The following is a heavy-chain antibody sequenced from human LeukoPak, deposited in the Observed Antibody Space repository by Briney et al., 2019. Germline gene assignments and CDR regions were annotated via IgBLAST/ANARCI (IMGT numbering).Heavy chain of an antibody. J-gene: IGHJ5*02. CDR3: AKDHDEFSIAXAXYWFDP. CDR1: GFTFSSYA. CDR2: IXGSGGST. V-gene: IGHV3-23*01. Sequence: PGGSLRLSCAASGFTFSSYAMSWVRQAPGKGLEWVSAIXGSGGSTYYADSVKGRFTISRDNSKNTLYLQMNSLRAEDTAVYYXAKDHDEFSIAXAXYWFDPWGQGTLVTVSS. D-gene: IGHD6-19*01.